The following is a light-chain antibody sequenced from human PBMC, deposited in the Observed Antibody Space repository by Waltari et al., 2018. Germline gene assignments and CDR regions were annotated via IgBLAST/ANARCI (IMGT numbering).Light chain of an antibody. V-gene: IGKV3-20*01. CDR3: QQYGSSPLT. Sequence: EIVLTQSPGTLSLSPGERATLSCRASQSVRSSYLAWYQQNPGQAPRLLIYGASSRATDIPDRFSGSGSGTDFTLTISRLEPEDFAVYYCQQYGSSPLTFGGGTKVEIK. CDR1: QSVRSSY. J-gene: IGKJ4*01. CDR2: GAS.